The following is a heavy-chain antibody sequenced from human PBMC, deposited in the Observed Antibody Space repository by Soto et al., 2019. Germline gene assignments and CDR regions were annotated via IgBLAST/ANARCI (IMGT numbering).Heavy chain of an antibody. Sequence: HVQLVQSGAEVKKPGASLKVSCKASGYTFTSYGISWVRQAPGQGLEWMGWISAYNGNTNYAQKLQGRVTMTTDTSTSTAYMELRSLRSDDTAVYYCARYHGDYYYYYGMDVWGQGTTVTVSS. D-gene: IGHD4-17*01. CDR2: ISAYNGNT. CDR1: GYTFTSYG. J-gene: IGHJ6*02. CDR3: ARYHGDYYYYYGMDV. V-gene: IGHV1-18*01.